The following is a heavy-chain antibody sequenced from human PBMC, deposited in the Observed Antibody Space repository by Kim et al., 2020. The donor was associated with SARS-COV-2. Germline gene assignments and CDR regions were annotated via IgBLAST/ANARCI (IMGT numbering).Heavy chain of an antibody. J-gene: IGHJ4*02. CDR3: ARAPRGGYDFYFDY. V-gene: IGHV1-69*01. Sequence: AQKFQGRVTSTADESTSTAYMELSSLRSEDTAVYYCARAPRGGYDFYFDYWGQGTLVTVSS. D-gene: IGHD5-12*01.